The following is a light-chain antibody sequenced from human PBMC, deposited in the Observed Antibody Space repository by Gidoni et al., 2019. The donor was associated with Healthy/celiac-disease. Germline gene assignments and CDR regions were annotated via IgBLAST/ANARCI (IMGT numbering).Light chain of an antibody. CDR3: QQYDNLFT. Sequence: DIKMTQSPSSLSASVGDRVTITCQASQDISNYFNWYQQKPGKAPKLLIYDASNLETGVPSRFSGSGSGTDFTFAISSLQPEDIATYYCQQYDNLFTFGPGTKVEIK. J-gene: IGKJ3*01. V-gene: IGKV1-33*01. CDR2: DAS. CDR1: QDISNY.